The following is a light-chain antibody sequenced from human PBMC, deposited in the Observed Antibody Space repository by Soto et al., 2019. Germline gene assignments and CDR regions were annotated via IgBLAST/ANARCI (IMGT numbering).Light chain of an antibody. Sequence: DIQMTQSPSSLCASVGDRVTITCRASQDISVYLAWYQQKPGKAPKLLIYSASTLQSGVPSRFSGSGSGTDLTLTISSLQPEDVATYYCQKFNTAPLTFGQGTRLEIK. J-gene: IGKJ5*01. V-gene: IGKV1-27*01. CDR1: QDISVY. CDR2: SAS. CDR3: QKFNTAPLT.